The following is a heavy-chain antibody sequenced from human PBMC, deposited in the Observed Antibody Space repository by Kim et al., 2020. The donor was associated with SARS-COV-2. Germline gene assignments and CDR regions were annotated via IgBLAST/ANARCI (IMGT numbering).Heavy chain of an antibody. CDR3: ARPYFGSGITAFGY. Sequence: ASVKVSCKASGYSFNGYHIHWLRQAPGQGLEWMGRINPNTGDTDFARKFQGRVTLTGDTSISAAYMELTRLTSDDTAVYYCARPYFGSGITAFGYWGQGTLVTVSS. CDR2: INPNTGDT. D-gene: IGHD3-10*01. V-gene: IGHV1-2*06. J-gene: IGHJ4*02. CDR1: GYSFNGYH.